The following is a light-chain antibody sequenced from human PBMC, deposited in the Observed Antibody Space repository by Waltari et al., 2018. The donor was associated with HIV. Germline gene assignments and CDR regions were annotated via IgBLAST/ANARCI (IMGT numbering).Light chain of an antibody. CDR2: GVN. Sequence: QSALTQPPSASGSPGPSVTISCTGTSRDVGGYNYVSWYQQHPGKAPKLMIYGVNKRPSGVPDRFSGSKSGNTASLTVSGLQAEDEAEYYCSSYAGSNNVVFGGGTKLTVL. CDR3: SSYAGSNNVV. J-gene: IGLJ2*01. CDR1: SRDVGGYNY. V-gene: IGLV2-8*01.